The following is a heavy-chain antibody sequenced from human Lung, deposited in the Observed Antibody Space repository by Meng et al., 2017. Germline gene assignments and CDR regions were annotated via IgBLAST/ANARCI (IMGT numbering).Heavy chain of an antibody. Sequence: QGQLQRWGAGLLKPSETLSLTCVVSGGSFSDYYWGWIRQPPGKGLEWIGEINHSGSTNYNPSLESRATISVDTSQNNLSLKLSSVTAADSAVYYCARGPTTMAHDFDYWGQGTLVTVS. V-gene: IGHV4-34*01. CDR3: ARGPTTMAHDFDY. CDR2: INHSGST. CDR1: GGSFSDYY. J-gene: IGHJ4*02. D-gene: IGHD4-11*01.